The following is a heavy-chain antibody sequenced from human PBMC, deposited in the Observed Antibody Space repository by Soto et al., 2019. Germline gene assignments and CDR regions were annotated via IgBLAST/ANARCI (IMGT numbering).Heavy chain of an antibody. V-gene: IGHV6-1*01. D-gene: IGHD6-19*01. CDR2: TYYRSNWRH. Sequence: SQTLSLPCAISGDSVSSNTAAWNWIRSSPSRGLEWLGRTYYRSNWRHDYAVSVKSRITVNPDTSKNHFSLQLNSVTPDDTPVYYCARGVAGSGFDLWGQGTLVTVSS. J-gene: IGHJ4*02. CDR3: ARGVAGSGFDL. CDR1: GDSVSSNTAA.